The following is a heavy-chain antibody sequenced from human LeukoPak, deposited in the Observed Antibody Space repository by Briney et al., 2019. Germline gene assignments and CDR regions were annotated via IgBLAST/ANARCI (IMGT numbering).Heavy chain of an antibody. J-gene: IGHJ1*01. CDR2: MNPNSGNT. D-gene: IGHD3-10*01. CDR3: ARDSPARGDPPPH. V-gene: IGHV1-8*01. Sequence: GASVKVSCKASGYTFTSYDINWVRQATGRGLEWMGWMNPNSGNTGYAQKFQGRVTMTRNTSISTVYMELSSLRSEDTAVYYCARDSPARGDPPPHWGQGTLVTVSS. CDR1: GYTFTSYD.